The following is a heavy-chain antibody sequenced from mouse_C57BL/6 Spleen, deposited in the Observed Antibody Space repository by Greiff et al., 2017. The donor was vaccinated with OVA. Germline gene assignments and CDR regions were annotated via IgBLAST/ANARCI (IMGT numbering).Heavy chain of an antibody. Sequence: QVQLKQPGTELVKPGASVKLSCKASGYTFTSYWMHWVKQRPGQGLEWIGNINPSNGGTNYNEKFKNKATLTVDKSSSTSYMQLSSLTSEDSAVYYCARRGDGSSYFDYWGQGTTLTVSS. J-gene: IGHJ2*01. CDR1: GYTFTSYW. V-gene: IGHV1-53*01. CDR3: ARRGDGSSYFDY. CDR2: INPSNGGT. D-gene: IGHD1-1*01.